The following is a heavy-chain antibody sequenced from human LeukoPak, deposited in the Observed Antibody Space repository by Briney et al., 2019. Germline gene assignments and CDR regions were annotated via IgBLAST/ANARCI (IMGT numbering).Heavy chain of an antibody. CDR3: ARRDPYCGGDCYSLAAFDI. J-gene: IGHJ3*02. V-gene: IGHV5-51*01. D-gene: IGHD2-21*02. CDR1: GYSFSSYW. Sequence: GESLKISCKGSGYSFSSYWIGWVRQMPGKGLEWMGIIYPGESDTRYSPSFQGQVTISADKSISTAYLQWSSLKASDTAMYYCARRDPYCGGDCYSLAAFDIWGQGTMVTVSS. CDR2: IYPGESDT.